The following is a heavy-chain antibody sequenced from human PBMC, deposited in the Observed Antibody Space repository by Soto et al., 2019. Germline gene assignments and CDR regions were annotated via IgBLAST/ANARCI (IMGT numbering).Heavy chain of an antibody. V-gene: IGHV4-34*01. Sequence: PSETLSLTCAVYGGSLSCYYWSWIRQPPGKGLEWIGEINYSGRTNYDPSLKSRVTMSVDTSKNQFSLNVSSLTAADTPIYYSARCRYARSFDYWGQGSLVTVS. CDR1: GGSLSCYY. CDR3: ARCRYARSFDY. CDR2: INYSGRT. D-gene: IGHD2-15*01. J-gene: IGHJ4*02.